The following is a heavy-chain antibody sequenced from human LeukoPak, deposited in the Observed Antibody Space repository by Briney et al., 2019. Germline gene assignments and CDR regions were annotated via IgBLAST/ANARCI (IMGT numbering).Heavy chain of an antibody. J-gene: IGHJ4*02. V-gene: IGHV4-39*07. CDR1: GGSISSSSYY. CDR3: AGGDSSSWFAIFDY. CDR2: IYYSGST. D-gene: IGHD6-13*01. Sequence: SETLSLTCTVSGGSISSSSYYWGWIRQPPGKGLEWIGSIYYSGSTYYNPSLKSRVTISVDTSKNQFSLKLSSVTAADTAVYYCAGGDSSSWFAIFDYWGQGTLVTVSS.